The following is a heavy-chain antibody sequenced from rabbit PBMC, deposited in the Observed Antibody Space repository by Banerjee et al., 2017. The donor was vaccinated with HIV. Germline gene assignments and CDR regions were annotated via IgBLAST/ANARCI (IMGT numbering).Heavy chain of an antibody. CDR1: GFDFSSSYY. Sequence: QSLEESGGDLVKPGASLTLTCTASGFDFSSSYYMCWVRQAPGKGLEWIACIYIGSNDYTYYASWAKGRFTISKTSSTTVTLQMTSLAAADTATYFCARDNWNYGYGGYTYATTNLWGQGTLVTVS. D-gene: IGHD6-1*01. V-gene: IGHV1S40*01. CDR3: ARDNWNYGYGGYTYATTNL. CDR2: IYIGSNDYT. J-gene: IGHJ4*01.